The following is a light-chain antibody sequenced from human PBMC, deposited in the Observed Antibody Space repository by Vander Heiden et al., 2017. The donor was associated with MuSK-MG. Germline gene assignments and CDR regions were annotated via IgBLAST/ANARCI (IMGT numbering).Light chain of an antibody. J-gene: IGLJ2*01. CDR2: ADD. Sequence: SVLTQPPSVTEAPGQRVTISCTGSSSDIGAGYDVHWYQQVPGSAPKLIIFADDNRPSGVPDRFSGSKSDTSASLAIAGLQAEDEADFYCQSYYSSLSTAIFGGGTKLTVL. CDR3: QSYYSSLSTAI. V-gene: IGLV1-40*01. CDR1: SSDIGAGYD.